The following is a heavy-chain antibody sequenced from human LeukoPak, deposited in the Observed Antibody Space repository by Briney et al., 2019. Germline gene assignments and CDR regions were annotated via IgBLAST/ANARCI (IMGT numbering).Heavy chain of an antibody. CDR2: INPNSGGT. J-gene: IGHJ4*02. CDR3: ARDGTLGSYYDH. CDR1: GYTFTGYY. Sequence: RRASVKVSCKASGYTFTGYYMHWVRQAPGQGLEWMGWINPNSGGTNYAQKFQGRVTMTRDTSISTAYMELSRLRSDDTAVYYCARDGTLGSYYDHWGQGTLVTVSS. V-gene: IGHV1-2*02. D-gene: IGHD1-26*01.